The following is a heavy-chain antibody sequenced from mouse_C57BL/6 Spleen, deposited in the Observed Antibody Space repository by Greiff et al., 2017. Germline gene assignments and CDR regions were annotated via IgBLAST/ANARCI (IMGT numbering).Heavy chain of an antibody. CDR2: IWSGGST. CDR1: GFSLTSYG. Sequence: VQLVESGPGLVQPSQSLSITCTVSGFSLTSYGVHWVRQSPGKGLEWLGVIWSGGSTDYNAAFISRLSISKDNSKSQVFFKMNSLQADDTAIYYCASYYDYGFAYWGQGTLVTVSA. D-gene: IGHD2-4*01. CDR3: ASYYDYGFAY. V-gene: IGHV2-2*01. J-gene: IGHJ3*01.